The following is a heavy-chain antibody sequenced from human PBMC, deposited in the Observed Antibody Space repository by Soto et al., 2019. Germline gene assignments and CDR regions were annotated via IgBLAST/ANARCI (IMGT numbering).Heavy chain of an antibody. CDR2: ISYDGSNK. V-gene: IGHV3-30-3*01. CDR1: GFTFSSYA. D-gene: IGHD3-3*01. J-gene: IGHJ6*02. CDR3: ARDRREEWFYYYYGMDV. Sequence: QVQLVESGGGVVQPGRSLRLSCAASGFTFSSYAMHWVRQAPGKGLEWVAVISYDGSNKYYADSVKGRFTISRDNSKNTLYLKMNSLRAEDTAVYYCARDRREEWFYYYYGMDVWGQGTTVTVSS.